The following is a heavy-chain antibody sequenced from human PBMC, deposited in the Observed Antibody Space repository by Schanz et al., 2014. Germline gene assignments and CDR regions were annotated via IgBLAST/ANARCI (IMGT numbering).Heavy chain of an antibody. J-gene: IGHJ6*02. Sequence: VRLVESGGGLVEPGGSLRLSCAASGFTFSNFAIHWVRQAPGKGLEWVAVISYDGSHKDYADSVKGRFTISRDNSKNTLYLQMNSLRAEDTAVYYCARDRQQLVGRIGYYYGMDVWGQGTTVTVSS. CDR3: ARDRQQLVGRIGYYYGMDV. CDR2: ISYDGSHK. D-gene: IGHD6-13*01. V-gene: IGHV3-30*04. CDR1: GFTFSNFA.